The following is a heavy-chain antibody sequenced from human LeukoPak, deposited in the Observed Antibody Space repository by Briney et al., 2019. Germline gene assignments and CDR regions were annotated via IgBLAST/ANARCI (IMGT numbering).Heavy chain of an antibody. CDR2: ISYDGSNK. D-gene: IGHD6-19*01. V-gene: IGHV3-30*18. CDR3: AKAPGSGWYYFDY. Sequence: GGSLRLSCAASGFTFSSYAMSWVRQAPGEGLEWVAAISYDGSNKYYADSVKGRFTISRDNSKNTLYLQMNSLRAEDTAVYYCAKAPGSGWYYFDYWGQGTLVTVSS. J-gene: IGHJ4*02. CDR1: GFTFSSYA.